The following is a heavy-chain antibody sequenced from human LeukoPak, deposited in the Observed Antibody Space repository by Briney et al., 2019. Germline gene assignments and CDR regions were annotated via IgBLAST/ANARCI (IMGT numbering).Heavy chain of an antibody. V-gene: IGHV4-38-2*02. D-gene: IGHD4-17*01. CDR3: ARDGRGYGDYPLDY. J-gene: IGHJ4*02. CDR1: GYYISSGYY. Sequence: SETLSLTCSVSGYYISSGYYWGWIRQPPGKGLEWIGSIFNTGKTYYSPSLRSRVTMSVDTSKNQFSLKLSSVTAADTAVYYCARDGRGYGDYPLDYWGQGTLVTVSS. CDR2: IFNTGKT.